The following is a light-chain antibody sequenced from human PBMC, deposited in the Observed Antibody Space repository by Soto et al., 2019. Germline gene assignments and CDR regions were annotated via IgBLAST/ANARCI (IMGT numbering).Light chain of an antibody. J-gene: IGKJ1*01. CDR2: GAS. V-gene: IGKV3-15*01. Sequence: ETVMTQSPATLSVSPGERVTLSCRASQSVSSNLAWYQQKPGQAPRLLIYGASTRVTDIPARFSGSGSGTEFTLTISSLQSEDFAVYYCQQHNNWPPWTFGQGTKVEIK. CDR3: QQHNNWPPWT. CDR1: QSVSSN.